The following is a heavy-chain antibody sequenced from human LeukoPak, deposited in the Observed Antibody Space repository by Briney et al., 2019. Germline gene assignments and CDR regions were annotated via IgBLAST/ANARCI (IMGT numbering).Heavy chain of an antibody. CDR1: GYTFTGHY. Sequence: ASVKVSCKASGYTFTGHYMHWARQAPGQGLEWMGWINPNSGDRNSAQKFQGGVTMTRDTSISTVYMELSRLGPDDTAVYYCAREGWDQRDTAAFDHWGQGTLVTVSS. CDR2: INPNSGDR. J-gene: IGHJ4*02. D-gene: IGHD6-19*01. CDR3: AREGWDQRDTAAFDH. V-gene: IGHV1-2*02.